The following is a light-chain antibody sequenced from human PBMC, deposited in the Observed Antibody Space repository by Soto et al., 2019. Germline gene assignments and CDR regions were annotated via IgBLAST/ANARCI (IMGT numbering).Light chain of an antibody. CDR3: QQYNSYWAT. Sequence: DIQMTQSPSTLSASVGDRVTITCRASQSISSWLAWYQQKPGKAPKLLIYDASSLESGVPSRFSGSGSGTEFTLTIRSLQPDDFATYYCQQYNSYWATFGQGTKVEIK. J-gene: IGKJ1*01. V-gene: IGKV1-5*01. CDR1: QSISSW. CDR2: DAS.